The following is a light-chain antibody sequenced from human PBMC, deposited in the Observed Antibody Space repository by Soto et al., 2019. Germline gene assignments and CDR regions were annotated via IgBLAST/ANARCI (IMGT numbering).Light chain of an antibody. J-gene: IGKJ2*01. CDR1: QSLLYSNGYNF. CDR2: LGS. V-gene: IGKV2-28*01. CDR3: MQALQTPWT. Sequence: DIVMTQSPLSLPVTPGEPASISCRSSQSLLYSNGYNFLDWYLQKPGQSPQLLIYLGSNRASGVPDRFSGSESGTDFTLKISRVEAEDVGVYYCMQALQTPWTFGQGTKLEIK.